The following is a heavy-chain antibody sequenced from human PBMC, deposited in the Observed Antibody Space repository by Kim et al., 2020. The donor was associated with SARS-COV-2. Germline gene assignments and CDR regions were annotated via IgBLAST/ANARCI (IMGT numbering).Heavy chain of an antibody. J-gene: IGHJ4*02. CDR2: DGSGT. Sequence: DGSGTYYVGSVKGRFTISRDNAKNSVYLQMNSLRAEDTAVYYCVRGGRLWWGQGTLVTVSS. V-gene: IGHV3-7*03. D-gene: IGHD2-21*01. CDR3: VRGGRLW.